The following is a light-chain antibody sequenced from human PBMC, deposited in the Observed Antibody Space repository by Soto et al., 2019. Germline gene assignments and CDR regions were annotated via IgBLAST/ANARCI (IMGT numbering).Light chain of an antibody. CDR3: QKYNSAPLT. CDR1: QGISSY. J-gene: IGKJ4*01. CDR2: AAS. Sequence: AIRMTQSPSSLSASTGDRVTITCRASQGISSYLAWYQQKPGKAPNLLIYAASTLQSGVPSRFSGSGSGTDFTLTISSLQPEDVATYYCQKYNSAPLTFGGGTKVEIK. V-gene: IGKV1-8*01.